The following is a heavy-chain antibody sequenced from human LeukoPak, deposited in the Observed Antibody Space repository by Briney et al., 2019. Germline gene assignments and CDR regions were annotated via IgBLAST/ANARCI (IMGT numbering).Heavy chain of an antibody. CDR2: ISPNGNTI. CDR3: ATETGWLFDY. J-gene: IGHJ4*02. CDR1: GFTFSDRY. Sequence: KAGGSLRLSCGAAGFTFSDRYMSWIRQAPGKGMEWVAYISPNGNTIHYADSVKGRFTISRDNAKNSLFLQVNSLRAEDTAMYYCATETGWLFDYWGQGTLVTVSS. V-gene: IGHV3-11*04. D-gene: IGHD5-12*01.